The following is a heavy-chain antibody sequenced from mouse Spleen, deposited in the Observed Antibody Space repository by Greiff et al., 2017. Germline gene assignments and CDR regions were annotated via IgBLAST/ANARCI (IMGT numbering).Heavy chain of an antibody. CDR1: GYTFTDYE. V-gene: IGHV1-15*01. CDR2: IDPETGGT. Sequence: QVQLQQSGAELVRPGASVTLSCKASGYTFTDYEMHWVKQTPVHGLEWIGAIDPETGGTAYNQKFKGKAILTADKSSSTAYMELRSLTSEDSAVYYCTRSCGYDGGWYFDVWGAGTTVTVSS. J-gene: IGHJ1*01. CDR3: TRSCGYDGGWYFDV. D-gene: IGHD2-2*01.